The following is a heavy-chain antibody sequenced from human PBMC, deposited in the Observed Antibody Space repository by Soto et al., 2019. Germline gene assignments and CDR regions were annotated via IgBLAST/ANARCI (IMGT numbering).Heavy chain of an antibody. CDR3: ARVRSWAGYSSSRAPYNCDY. CDR1: GHTLTELS. CDR2: FDPEGGEA. J-gene: IGHJ4*02. D-gene: IGHD6-13*01. V-gene: IGHV1-24*01. Sequence: ASVKVSCKISGHTLTELSIHWVRQAPGKGLEWMGGFDPEGGEAIYAQKWHGRVTVTEDTVTGTAYMELRGLKSDDTAVYYCARVRSWAGYSSSRAPYNCDYWGQGTLVTVSS.